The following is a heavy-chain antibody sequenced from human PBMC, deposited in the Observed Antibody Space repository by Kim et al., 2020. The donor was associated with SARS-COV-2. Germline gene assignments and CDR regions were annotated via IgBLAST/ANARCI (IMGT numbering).Heavy chain of an antibody. V-gene: IGHV1-3*01. J-gene: IGHJ4*02. CDR3: ARDYYDSSGYRHLFDY. D-gene: IGHD3-22*01. Sequence: ASVKVSCKASGYTFTSYAMHWVRQAPGQRLEWMGWINAGNGNTKYSQKFQGRVTITRDTSASTAYMELSSLRSEDTAVYYCARDYYDSSGYRHLFDYWGQGTLVTVSS. CDR2: INAGNGNT. CDR1: GYTFTSYA.